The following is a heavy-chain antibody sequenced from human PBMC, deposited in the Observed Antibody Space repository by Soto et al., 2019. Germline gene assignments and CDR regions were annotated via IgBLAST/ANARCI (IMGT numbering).Heavy chain of an antibody. V-gene: IGHV1-69*04. J-gene: IGHJ3*02. D-gene: IGHD2-15*01. CDR2: IIPILGIA. Sequence: SVKVSCKASGGTFSSYTISWVRRAPGQGLEWMGRIIPILGIANYAQKFQGRVTITADKSTSTAYMELSSLRSEDTAVYYCARDQCSGGSCYSTTDAFDIWGQGTMVTVSS. CDR1: GGTFSSYT. CDR3: ARDQCSGGSCYSTTDAFDI.